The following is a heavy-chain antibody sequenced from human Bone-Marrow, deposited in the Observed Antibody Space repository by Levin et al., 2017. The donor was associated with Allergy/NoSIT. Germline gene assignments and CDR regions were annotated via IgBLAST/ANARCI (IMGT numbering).Heavy chain of an antibody. CDR2: ISGSGGST. V-gene: IGHV3-23*01. D-gene: IGHD1-26*01. J-gene: IGHJ4*02. Sequence: PGESLKISCAASGFTFSSYAMSWVRQAPGKGLEWVSAISGSGGSTYYADSVKGRFTISRDNSKNTLYLQMNSLRAEDTAVYYCAKDAIVGATTCHDYWGQGTLVTVSS. CDR1: GFTFSSYA. CDR3: AKDAIVGATTCHDY.